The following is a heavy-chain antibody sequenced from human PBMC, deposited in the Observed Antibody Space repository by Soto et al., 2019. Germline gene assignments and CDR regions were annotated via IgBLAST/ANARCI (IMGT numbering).Heavy chain of an antibody. D-gene: IGHD3-3*01. Sequence: SLRLSCAASGFTFSDYYMSWIRQAPGKGLEWVSFISSDSRTIYYADSVEGRFTVSRDNARNSVSLQMDSLRDEDAAVYYCARIKLVEWFFINVDVYDMDVWGQGTPVTVSS. CDR1: GFTFSDYY. V-gene: IGHV3-11*04. CDR2: ISSDSRTI. CDR3: ARIKLVEWFFINVDVYDMDV. J-gene: IGHJ6*02.